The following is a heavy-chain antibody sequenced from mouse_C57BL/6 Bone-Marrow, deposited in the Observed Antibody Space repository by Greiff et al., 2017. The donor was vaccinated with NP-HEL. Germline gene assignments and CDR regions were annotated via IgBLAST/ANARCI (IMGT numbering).Heavy chain of an antibody. CDR1: GFNIKDYY. D-gene: IGHD2-2*01. V-gene: IGHV14-2*01. CDR3: ATMVTTGDFDY. CDR2: IDPEDGET. Sequence: EVKLVESGAELVKPGASVKLSCTASGFNIKDYYMHWVKQRTEQGLEWIGRIDPEDGETKYAPKFQGKATITADTSSNTAYLQLSSLTSEDTAVYYCATMVTTGDFDYWGQGTTLTVSS. J-gene: IGHJ2*01.